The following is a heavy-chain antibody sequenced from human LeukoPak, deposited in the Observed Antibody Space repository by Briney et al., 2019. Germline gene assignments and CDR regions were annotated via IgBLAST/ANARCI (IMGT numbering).Heavy chain of an antibody. Sequence: SGGSLRLSCAASGFTFSSHAMSWVRQAPGKGLEWVSGISGSGGSTYYANSVKGRFTISRDNSKDTLYLQMNSLRAEDTAVYYCASDACPSGWPCFDYWGQGTLVTVSS. D-gene: IGHD6-19*01. V-gene: IGHV3-23*01. CDR1: GFTFSSHA. J-gene: IGHJ4*02. CDR3: ASDACPSGWPCFDY. CDR2: ISGSGGST.